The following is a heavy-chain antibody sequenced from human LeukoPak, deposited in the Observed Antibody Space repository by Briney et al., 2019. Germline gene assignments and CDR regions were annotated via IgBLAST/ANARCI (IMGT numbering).Heavy chain of an antibody. CDR2: ISSSSSYI. Sequence: GGSLRLSCAASGFTFSSYSMNWVRQAPGKGLEWVSSISSSSSYIYYADSVKGRFTISRDNAKNSLYLQMNSLRAEDTAVYYCARDRDVLRYFDWTFDYWGQGTMVTVSS. CDR1: GFTFSSYS. D-gene: IGHD3-9*01. J-gene: IGHJ4*03. CDR3: ARDRDVLRYFDWTFDY. V-gene: IGHV3-21*01.